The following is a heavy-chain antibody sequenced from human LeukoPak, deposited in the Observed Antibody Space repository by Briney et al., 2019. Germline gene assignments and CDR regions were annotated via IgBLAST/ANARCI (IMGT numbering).Heavy chain of an antibody. CDR2: IYYSGST. CDR1: GFTFSSYA. J-gene: IGHJ4*02. D-gene: IGHD2-21*01. Sequence: GSLRPSCAASGFTFSSYAMSWIRQPPGKGLEWIGYIYYSGSTNYNPSLKSRVTISVDTSKNQFSLKLSSVTAADTAVYYCAAGVVPPYYFDYWGQGTLVTVSS. CDR3: AAGVVPPYYFDY. V-gene: IGHV4-59*01.